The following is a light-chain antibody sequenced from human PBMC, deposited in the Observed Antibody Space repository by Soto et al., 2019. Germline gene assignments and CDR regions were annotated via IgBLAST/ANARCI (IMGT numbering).Light chain of an antibody. J-gene: IGKJ5*01. Sequence: AIRMTQSPSSLSASTGDRVTITCRASQGISSYLAWYQQKPGKAPKLLIYAASTLQSGVPSRISGSRSETDLTLAMSCRQSEDFATYYCEQYFSYPEIALAQGTRPEIK. CDR3: EQYFSYPEIA. CDR2: AAS. V-gene: IGKV1-8*01. CDR1: QGISSY.